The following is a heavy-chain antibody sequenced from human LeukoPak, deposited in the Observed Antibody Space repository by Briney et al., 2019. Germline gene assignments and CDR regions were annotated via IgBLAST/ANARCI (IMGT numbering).Heavy chain of an antibody. D-gene: IGHD5-24*01. J-gene: IGHJ4*02. CDR1: GFTFSSYR. V-gene: IGHV3-48*01. Sequence: PGGSLRLSCAASGFTFSSYRMNWVRQAPGKGLEWISYISSSSSAIYYADSVKGRFTISRDNGQNSLYLQMNSLRAEDTAVYYCAKSRDACNLFDSWGQGTLVTVSS. CDR3: AKSRDACNLFDS. CDR2: ISSSSSAI.